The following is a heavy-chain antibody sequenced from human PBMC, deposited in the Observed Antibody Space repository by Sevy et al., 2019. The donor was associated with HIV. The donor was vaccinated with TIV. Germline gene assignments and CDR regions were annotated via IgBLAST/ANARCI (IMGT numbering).Heavy chain of an antibody. Sequence: ASVKVSCKASGYTITGYYMHWVRQAPGQGLEWMGWINPNSGGTNYAQKFQGRVTMTRDTSISTAYMELSRLRSDDTAVYYCASAIYCSSTSCYKSPDYWGQGTLVTVSS. J-gene: IGHJ4*02. CDR3: ASAIYCSSTSCYKSPDY. CDR1: GYTITGYY. D-gene: IGHD2-2*02. CDR2: INPNSGGT. V-gene: IGHV1-2*02.